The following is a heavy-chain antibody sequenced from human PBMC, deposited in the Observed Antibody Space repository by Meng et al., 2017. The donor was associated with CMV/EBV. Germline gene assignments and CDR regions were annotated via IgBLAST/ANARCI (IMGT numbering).Heavy chain of an antibody. D-gene: IGHD3-22*01. J-gene: IGHJ4*02. CDR2: INHSGST. Sequence: QLQLPQVGQRLLKPSETLSLTCAGYGGSVSGYYWSWISQPPGKGLEWIGEINHSGSTNYNPSLKSRVTISVDTSKNQFSLKLSSVTAADTAVYYCARAKIMYYYDSSGYYYDYWGQGTLVTVSS. CDR1: GGSVSGYY. CDR3: ARAKIMYYYDSSGYYYDY. V-gene: IGHV4-34*01.